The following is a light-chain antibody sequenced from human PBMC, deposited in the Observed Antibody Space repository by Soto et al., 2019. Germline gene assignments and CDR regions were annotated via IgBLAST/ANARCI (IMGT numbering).Light chain of an antibody. CDR1: QSLLHSDGNTY. CDR3: MQATQSHWT. CDR2: KVS. J-gene: IGKJ1*01. Sequence: DVVMTQSQLSLPVTLGQPASISCRSSQSLLHSDGNTYLSWFQQRPGQPPRLLIYKVSDRFSGVPDRFSGSWSGTDFTLTISRVEAEDVGIYYCMQATQSHWTFGQGTKVDIK. V-gene: IGKV2-24*01.